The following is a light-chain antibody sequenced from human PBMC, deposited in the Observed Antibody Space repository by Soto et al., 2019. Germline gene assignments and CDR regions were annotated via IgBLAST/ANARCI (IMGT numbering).Light chain of an antibody. CDR2: AAS. Sequence: AIRMTQSPSSFSASTGDRVTITCRASQGISSYLAWYQQKPGKAPTLLIYAASTLPSGVPSRFSGSGSGTDFTLTISCLQSEDFANYYCQQYYSYPFTFGPGTKVDIK. V-gene: IGKV1-8*01. CDR3: QQYYSYPFT. J-gene: IGKJ3*01. CDR1: QGISSY.